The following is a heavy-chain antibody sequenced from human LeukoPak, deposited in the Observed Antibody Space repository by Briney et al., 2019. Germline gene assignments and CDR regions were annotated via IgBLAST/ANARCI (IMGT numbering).Heavy chain of an antibody. V-gene: IGHV4-39*07. CDR3: ARGRYYGSGSPNFDY. CDR1: GGSIRSSSYF. Sequence: PSETLSLTCTVSGGSIRSSSYFWGWIRQPPGKGLEWIGSIYYSGSTHYNPSLKSRVTISVDTSKSQFSLKMTSVTAADTAVYYCARGRYYGSGSPNFDYWGQGTLVTVFS. J-gene: IGHJ4*02. D-gene: IGHD3-10*01. CDR2: IYYSGST.